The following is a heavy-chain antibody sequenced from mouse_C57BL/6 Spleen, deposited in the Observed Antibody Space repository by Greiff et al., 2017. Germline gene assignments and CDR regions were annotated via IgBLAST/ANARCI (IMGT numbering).Heavy chain of an antibody. CDR1: GFTFSSYA. CDR2: ISDGGSYT. CDR3: ARDRLGTMDY. J-gene: IGHJ4*01. Sequence: EVKLVESGGGLVKPGGSLKLSCAASGFTFSSYAMSWVRQTPEKRLEWVATISDGGSYTYYPDNVKGRFTISRDNANNNLYLQMSHLKSEDTAMYYCARDRLGTMDYWGQGSSVTVSS. D-gene: IGHD3-3*01. V-gene: IGHV5-4*01.